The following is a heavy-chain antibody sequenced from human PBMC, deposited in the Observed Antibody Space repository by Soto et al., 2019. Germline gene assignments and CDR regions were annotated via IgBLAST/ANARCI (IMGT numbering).Heavy chain of an antibody. J-gene: IGHJ4*02. D-gene: IGHD5-12*01. V-gene: IGHV4-4*02. CDR3: AARREGYPAYDY. Sequence: PSETLSLTCAVSGGSISSSNWWTWVRQPPGKGLEWIGEIYHSGSTNYNPSLKSRVTISVDKSKNQFSLKLSSVTAADTAVYYCAARREGYPAYDYWGQGTLVTVSS. CDR1: GGSISSSNW. CDR2: IYHSGST.